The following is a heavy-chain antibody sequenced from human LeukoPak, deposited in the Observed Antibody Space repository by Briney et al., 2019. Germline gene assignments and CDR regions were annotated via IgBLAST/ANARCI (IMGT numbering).Heavy chain of an antibody. J-gene: IGHJ4*02. CDR3: AREEVTMYYFDS. Sequence: GGSLRLSCAASGFTFSSYWMHWVRQAPGKGLVWVSRINSDGSSISYADSVKGRFTISRDNAKNTLYLQMNSLRAEDTAVYYCAREEVTMYYFDSWGQGTLVAVSS. CDR1: GFTFSSYW. CDR2: INSDGSSI. D-gene: IGHD2-21*02. V-gene: IGHV3-74*01.